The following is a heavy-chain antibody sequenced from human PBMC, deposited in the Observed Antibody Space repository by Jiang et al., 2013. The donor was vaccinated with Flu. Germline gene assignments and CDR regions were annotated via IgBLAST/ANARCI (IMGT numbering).Heavy chain of an antibody. D-gene: IGHD3-10*01. CDR1: GYTSGYGFSNYW. J-gene: IGHJ6*02. CDR3: ARRRSPTKHGHYYYGMDV. CDR2: IHPYDSDI. Sequence: YGAEVKKPGESLKISCKGSGYTSGYGFSNYWIGWVRQMPGKGLEWIGFIHPYDSDIRYSPPFQGQVTVSADTSISTAFLQWSGLEAADSGMYYCARRRSPTKHGHYYYGMDVWGQGTTVTV. V-gene: IGHV5-51*01.